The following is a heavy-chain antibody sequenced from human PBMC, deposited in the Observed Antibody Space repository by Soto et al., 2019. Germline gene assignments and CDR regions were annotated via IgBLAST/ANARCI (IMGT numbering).Heavy chain of an antibody. D-gene: IGHD2-21*02. V-gene: IGHV3-23*01. CDR1: GFTFSTYA. CDR2: ISTSGGST. CDR3: AKGDCSCQTRFDY. Sequence: EVQLLESGGGMVQPGGSLRLSCAGSGFTFSTYAMSWVRQAPGKGLEWVSVISTSGGSTYYADSVKGRFTISRDNSKNTLYQQMNSQRAEYKAVYYYAKGDCSCQTRFDYWGLGPLVTVSS. J-gene: IGHJ4*02.